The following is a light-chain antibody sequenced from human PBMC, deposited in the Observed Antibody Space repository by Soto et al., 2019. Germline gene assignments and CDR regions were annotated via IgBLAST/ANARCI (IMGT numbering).Light chain of an antibody. V-gene: IGKV3-15*01. J-gene: IGKJ5*01. CDR3: QKYNNWLIT. CDR1: QSVSSN. Sequence: EIVMTQSPDTLSVSPGERATLSCRASQSVSSNLAWYQQKPGQAPRLLIYGASTRATGIPARFSGSGSGTEFTLTISSLQSEDFAIYYCQKYNNWLITFGQGTRLEIK. CDR2: GAS.